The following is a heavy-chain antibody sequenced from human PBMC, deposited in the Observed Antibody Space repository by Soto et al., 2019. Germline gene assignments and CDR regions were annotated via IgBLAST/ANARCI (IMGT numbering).Heavy chain of an antibody. J-gene: IGHJ6*02. V-gene: IGHV5-10-1*01. CDR1: GYSFTSYW. D-gene: IGHD3-9*01. CDR2: IDPSDSYT. CDR3: ARGNILRYYYYYGMDV. Sequence: GESLKISCKGSGYSFTSYWISWVRQMPGKGLEWMGRIDPSDSYTNYSPSFQGHVTISADKSISTAYLQWSSLKASDTAMYYCARGNILRYYYYYGMDVWGQGTTVTVAS.